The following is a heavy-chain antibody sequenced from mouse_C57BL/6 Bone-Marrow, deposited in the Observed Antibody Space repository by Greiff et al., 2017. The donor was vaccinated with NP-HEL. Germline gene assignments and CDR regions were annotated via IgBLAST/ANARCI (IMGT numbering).Heavy chain of an antibody. V-gene: IGHV5-12*01. CDR3: AREGYYYGSSYWFAY. CDR1: GFTFSDYY. J-gene: IGHJ3*01. Sequence: EVQGVESGGGLVQPGGSLKLSCAASGFTFSDYYMYWVRQTPEKRLEWVAYISNGGGSTYYPDTVKGRFTISRDNAKNTLYLQMSRLKSEDTAMYYCAREGYYYGSSYWFAYWGQGTLVTVSA. D-gene: IGHD1-1*01. CDR2: ISNGGGST.